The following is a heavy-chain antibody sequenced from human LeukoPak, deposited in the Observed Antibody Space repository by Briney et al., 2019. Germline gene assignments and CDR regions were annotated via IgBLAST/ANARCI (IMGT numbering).Heavy chain of an antibody. CDR3: ARKLTGSFDV. J-gene: IGHJ3*01. CDR2: ISGTSAYI. CDR1: GFTFSSYG. Sequence: PGGSLRLSCAASGFTFSSYGMNWVRQAPGKGLEWVSSISGTSAYIYYADSVRGRFTISRDNAKNSLYLQMNTLRAEDTAVYYCARKLTGSFDVWGQGTMVTASS. D-gene: IGHD7-27*01. V-gene: IGHV3-21*01.